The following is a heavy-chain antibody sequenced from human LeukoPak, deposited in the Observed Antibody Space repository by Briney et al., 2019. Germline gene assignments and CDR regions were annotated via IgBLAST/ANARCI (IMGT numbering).Heavy chain of an antibody. CDR2: IYYSGST. CDR3: ARDVTGYYDSSGYPLQYYFDY. J-gene: IGHJ4*02. D-gene: IGHD3-22*01. Sequence: PSETLSLTCTVSGGSISSYYWSWIRQPPGKGLEWIGYIYYSGSTNYNPSLKSRVTISVDTSKNQFSLKLSSVTAADTAVYYCARDVTGYYDSSGYPLQYYFDYWGQGTLATVSS. V-gene: IGHV4-59*01. CDR1: GGSISSYY.